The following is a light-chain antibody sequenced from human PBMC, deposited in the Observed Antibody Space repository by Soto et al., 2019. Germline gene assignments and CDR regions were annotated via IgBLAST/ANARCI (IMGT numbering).Light chain of an antibody. V-gene: IGLV2-14*01. CDR3: SSYTSSSFYV. Sequence: QSALTQPASMSGSPGQSITISCTGTSGDVGGYNYVSGYQQHPGKAPKLMIYDVSNRPSGVSNRFSGSKSGNTASLTISGLQAEDDADYYCSSYTSSSFYVFGTGTKVTVL. J-gene: IGLJ1*01. CDR2: DVS. CDR1: SGDVGGYNY.